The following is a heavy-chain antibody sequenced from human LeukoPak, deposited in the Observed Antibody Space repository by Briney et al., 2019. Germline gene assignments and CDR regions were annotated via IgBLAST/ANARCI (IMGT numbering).Heavy chain of an antibody. V-gene: IGHV3-48*03. CDR1: GFTFSSYE. CDR3: ALRGSGSLGYFDY. CDR2: ISSSGSTI. Sequence: PGGSLRLSCAASGFTFSSYEMNWVRQAPGKGLEWVSYISSSGSTIYYADSVKGRFTISRDNAKNSLYLQMNSLRAEDTAVYYCALRGSGSLGYFDYWGQGTLGTVSS. J-gene: IGHJ4*02. D-gene: IGHD3-10*01.